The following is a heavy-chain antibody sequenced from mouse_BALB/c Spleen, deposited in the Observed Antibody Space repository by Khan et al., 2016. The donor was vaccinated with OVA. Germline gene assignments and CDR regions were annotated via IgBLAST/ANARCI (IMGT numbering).Heavy chain of an antibody. CDR3: ARYDYDYDGAFAY. Sequence: VQLKESGPSLVKPSQTLSLSCSVTGDSITSGYWNWIRKFPGNKLEYMGYISYSGSTDYNPSLKSRISITRDTSKNQYYLQLNSVTTEDTATYYCARYDYDYDGAFAYWGQGTLVTVSA. D-gene: IGHD2-4*01. V-gene: IGHV3-8*02. CDR1: GDSITSGY. CDR2: ISYSGST. J-gene: IGHJ3*01.